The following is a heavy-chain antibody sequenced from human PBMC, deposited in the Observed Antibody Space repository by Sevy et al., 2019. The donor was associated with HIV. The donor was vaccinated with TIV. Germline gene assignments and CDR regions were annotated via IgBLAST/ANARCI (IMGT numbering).Heavy chain of an antibody. D-gene: IGHD4-17*01. Sequence: ASVKVSCKAYGYTFTTYYIHWVRQVPRQGLERMGSINPDNGDTDCPQRFRGRVTMAWDTSISTAYMDLRGLTSDDTAVYFCTREKTTVTSFYFDYWGQGTLVTVSS. CDR3: TREKTTVTSFYFDY. CDR1: GYTFTTYY. J-gene: IGHJ4*02. CDR2: INPDNGDT. V-gene: IGHV1-2*02.